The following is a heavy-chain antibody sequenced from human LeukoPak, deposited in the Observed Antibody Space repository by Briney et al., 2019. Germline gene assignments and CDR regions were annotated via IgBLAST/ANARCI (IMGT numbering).Heavy chain of an antibody. J-gene: IGHJ4*02. V-gene: IGHV1-69*05. CDR2: IIPIFGTA. CDR3: ASPDSSSSELGSKYYYDSSGYQAFDY. D-gene: IGHD3-22*01. CDR1: GGTFSSYA. Sequence: SVKVSCKASGGTFSSYAISWVRQAPGQGLEWMGGIIPIFGTANYAQKFQGRVTITTDESTSTAYMELSSLRSEDTAVYYCASPDSSSSELGSKYYYDSSGYQAFDYWGQGTLVTVSS.